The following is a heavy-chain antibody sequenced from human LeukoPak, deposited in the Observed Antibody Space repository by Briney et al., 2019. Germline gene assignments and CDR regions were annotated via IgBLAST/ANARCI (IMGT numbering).Heavy chain of an antibody. J-gene: IGHJ4*02. V-gene: IGHV1-2*04. CDR3: ARVPRSAAAAPFDY. Sequence: ASVKVSCKASGYTFTGYYMHWVRQAPGQGLEWMGWINPNSGGTNYAQKFQGWVTMTRDTSISTAYMELSRLRSDDTAVYYCARVPRSAAAAPFDYWGQGTLVTVSS. CDR1: GYTFTGYY. CDR2: INPNSGGT. D-gene: IGHD6-13*01.